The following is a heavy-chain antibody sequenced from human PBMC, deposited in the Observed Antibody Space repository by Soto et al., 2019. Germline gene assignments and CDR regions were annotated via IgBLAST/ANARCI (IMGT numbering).Heavy chain of an antibody. D-gene: IGHD3-3*01. CDR1: GGSISRGGYY. Sequence: QVQLQESGPGLVKPSQTLSLTCTVSGGSISRGGYYWSWIRQPPGKGLEWMGYIYYSGSTYYSPSLKSRFTMSVDTSKHQFSLKLSSVTAADTAVYYCARVGHDFWSGSEGFDYLGQGTPVTVSS. CDR2: IYYSGST. V-gene: IGHV4-30-4*01. J-gene: IGHJ4*02. CDR3: ARVGHDFWSGSEGFDY.